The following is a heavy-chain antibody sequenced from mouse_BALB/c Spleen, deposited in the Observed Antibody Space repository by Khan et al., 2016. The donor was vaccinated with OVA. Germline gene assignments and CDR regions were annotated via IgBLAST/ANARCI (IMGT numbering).Heavy chain of an antibody. V-gene: IGHV1-4*01. CDR2: INPSNDYT. Sequence: VQLQQSGAELARPGASVKMSCKASGYTFTSYTIHWIKKRPGQGLEWIGYINPSNDYTNYNQKFKDKATLTTDKSSTTAYLRLSSLTSEDSAVYNCVRDGAYHRNDGWFAYWGQGTLVTVSA. CDR3: VRDGAYHRNDGWFAY. D-gene: IGHD2-14*01. J-gene: IGHJ3*01. CDR1: GYTFTSYT.